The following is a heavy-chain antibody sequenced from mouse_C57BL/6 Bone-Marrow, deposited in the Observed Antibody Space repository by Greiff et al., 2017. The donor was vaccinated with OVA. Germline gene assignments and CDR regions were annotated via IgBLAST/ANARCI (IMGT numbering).Heavy chain of an antibody. CDR3: ARVRVTTVVAPLDD. V-gene: IGHV1-50*01. J-gene: IGHJ2*01. CDR1: GYTFTSYW. Sequence: VQLQQPGAELVKPGASVKLSCKASGYTFTSYWMQWVKQRPGQGLEWIGEIDPSDSYTNYNQKFKGKATLTVDKSSSTAYMLLSSLTSEDSAVYFCARVRVTTVVAPLDDWGQGTTLTVSS. CDR2: IDPSDSYT. D-gene: IGHD1-1*01.